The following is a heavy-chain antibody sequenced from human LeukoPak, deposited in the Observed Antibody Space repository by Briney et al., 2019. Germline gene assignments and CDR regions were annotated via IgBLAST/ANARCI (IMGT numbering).Heavy chain of an antibody. J-gene: IGHJ6*02. Sequence: GGSLRLSCAASGFTFSSYSMNWVRQAPGKGLEWVSSISSSSSYIYYADSVKGRFTISRDNAKNSLYLQMNSLRAEDTAVYYCANDILTGYLANYYYYGMDVWGQGTTVTVSS. CDR3: ANDILTGYLANYYYYGMDV. D-gene: IGHD3-9*01. CDR1: GFTFSSYS. CDR2: ISSSSSYI. V-gene: IGHV3-21*01.